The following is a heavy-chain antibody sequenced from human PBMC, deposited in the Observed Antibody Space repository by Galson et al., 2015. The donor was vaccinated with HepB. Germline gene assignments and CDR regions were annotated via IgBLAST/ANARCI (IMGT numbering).Heavy chain of an antibody. CDR3: ARGPQGYCSGGSCYSVDY. CDR2: IIPIFGTA. CDR1: GGTFSSYA. V-gene: IGHV1-69*06. J-gene: IGHJ4*02. Sequence: SVKVSCKASGGTFSSYAISWVRQAPGQGLEWMGGIIPIFGTANYAQKFQGRVTITADKSTSTAYMELSSLRSEDTAVYYCARGPQGYCSGGSCYSVDYWGQGTLVTVSS. D-gene: IGHD2-15*01.